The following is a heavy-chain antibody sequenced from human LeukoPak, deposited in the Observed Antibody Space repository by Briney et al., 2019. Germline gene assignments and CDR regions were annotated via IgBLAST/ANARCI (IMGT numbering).Heavy chain of an antibody. CDR2: IYYSGST. D-gene: IGHD2-2*01. V-gene: IGHV4-39*07. Sequence: SETLSLTCTVSGVSISSSNSYWGWIRQPTGKGLEWIGSIYYSGSTYYNPSLKSRVTISVDTSKNQFSLKLSSVTAADTAVYYCARDLVVVPAAINWFDPWGQGTLVTVSS. CDR1: GVSISSSNSY. J-gene: IGHJ5*02. CDR3: ARDLVVVPAAINWFDP.